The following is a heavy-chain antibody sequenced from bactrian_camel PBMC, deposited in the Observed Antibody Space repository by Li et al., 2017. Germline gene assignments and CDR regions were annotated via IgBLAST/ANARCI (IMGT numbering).Heavy chain of an antibody. J-gene: IGHJ4*01. CDR2: LNEFGGSL. V-gene: IGHV3-3*01. Sequence: HVQLVESGGGSVQAGGSLRVSCVASGRTYNSRYCMAWFRQAPGKEREVIATLNEFGGSLTYADSVKGRFTISQDNAKNTVYLRMDSLKPEDTAMYYCAVGRCGNWATRGDNIMYWGQGTQVTVS. D-gene: IGHD8*01. CDR1: GRTYNSRYC. CDR3: AVGRCGNWATRGDNIMY.